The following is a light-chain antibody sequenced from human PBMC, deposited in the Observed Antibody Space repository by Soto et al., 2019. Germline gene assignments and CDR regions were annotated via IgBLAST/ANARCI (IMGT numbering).Light chain of an antibody. V-gene: IGLV1-40*01. CDR3: AAWDDSLSGHVV. CDR1: SSNIGAGYD. CDR2: ANN. Sequence: QAVVTQPPSVSGAPGQRVTISCTGTSSNIGAGYDVHWYQQLPGTAPRLLIYANNNRPSGVPDRFSASKSGTSASLAITGLQAEDEADYYCAAWDDSLSGHVVFGGGTKLTVL. J-gene: IGLJ2*01.